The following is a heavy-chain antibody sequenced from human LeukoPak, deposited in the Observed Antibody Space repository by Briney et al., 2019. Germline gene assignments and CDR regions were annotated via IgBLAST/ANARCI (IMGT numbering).Heavy chain of an antibody. J-gene: IGHJ4*02. CDR2: ISVYNGNP. D-gene: IGHD3-16*02. CDR1: GYTFSSYG. Sequence: GSVKVSCKASGYTFSSYGISWVRQAPGQGLEWMGLISVYNGNPNYAQKFQGRVTMTTDTSTSPAYMELRSLRSADTAVYYCARDQYDSVWASHRPYFDYWGQGTLVTVSS. V-gene: IGHV1-18*01. CDR3: ARDQYDSVWASHRPYFDY.